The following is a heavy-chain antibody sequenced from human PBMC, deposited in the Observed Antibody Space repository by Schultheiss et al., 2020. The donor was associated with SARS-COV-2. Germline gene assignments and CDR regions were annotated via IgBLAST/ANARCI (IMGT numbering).Heavy chain of an antibody. V-gene: IGHV1-8*01. CDR3: ASCCGGDRARWWFDP. CDR2: MNPNSGNT. J-gene: IGHJ5*02. D-gene: IGHD2-21*01. Sequence: ASVKVSWKASGYTFTSYDINWVRQATGQGLEWMGWMNPNSGNTGYAQKFQGRVTMTRNTSISTAYMELSSLRSEDTAVYYCASCCGGDRARWWFDPWGQGTLVTV. CDR1: GYTFTSYD.